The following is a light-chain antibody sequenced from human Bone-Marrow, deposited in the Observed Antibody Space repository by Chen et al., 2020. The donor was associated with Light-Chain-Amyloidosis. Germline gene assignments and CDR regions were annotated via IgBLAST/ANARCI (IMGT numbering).Light chain of an antibody. CDR1: IIGTFNL. CDR2: EGS. J-gene: IGLJ2*01. Sequence: QSALTQPASVSGSPGRSITISCTRTIIGTFNLVSWYQQNPGNAPKLSIYEGSRRPPEVSDRFSGSTSGHTASLTIAGLQTDDEADYYCCSYGGYSTFVFGGGTKLTVL. CDR3: CSYGGYSTFV. V-gene: IGLV2-23*03.